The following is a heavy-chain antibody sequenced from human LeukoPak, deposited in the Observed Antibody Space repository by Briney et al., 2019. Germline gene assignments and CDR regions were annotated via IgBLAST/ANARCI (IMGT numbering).Heavy chain of an antibody. Sequence: ASVKVSCKASGYTFTSHYMHWVRQAPGQGLEWMGLINPSGSSTLYAQKFQGRVTMTRDMSTTTDYMELSSLRSEDTAVYYCARTTVVTLEFDYWGQGTLVTVSS. CDR3: ARTTVVTLEFDY. J-gene: IGHJ4*02. CDR1: GYTFTSHY. CDR2: INPSGSST. V-gene: IGHV1-46*01. D-gene: IGHD4-23*01.